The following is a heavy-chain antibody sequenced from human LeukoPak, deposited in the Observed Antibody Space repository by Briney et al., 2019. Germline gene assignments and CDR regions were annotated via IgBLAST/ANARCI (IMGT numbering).Heavy chain of an antibody. CDR2: ISSSGSTI. Sequence: GGSLRLSCAASGFTFSDYYMSWIRQAPGKGLEWVSYISSSGSTIYYADSVKGRFTISRDNAKNSLYLQMNSLRAEDTAVYYCARDRSRHCSGGSCYSALFDYWGQGTLVTVSS. V-gene: IGHV3-11*01. CDR1: GFTFSDYY. D-gene: IGHD2-15*01. CDR3: ARDRSRHCSGGSCYSALFDY. J-gene: IGHJ4*02.